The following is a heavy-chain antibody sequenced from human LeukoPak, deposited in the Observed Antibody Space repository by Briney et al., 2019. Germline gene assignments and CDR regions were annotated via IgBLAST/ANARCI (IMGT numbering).Heavy chain of an antibody. D-gene: IGHD6-6*01. CDR1: GYTFTSYD. Sequence: GASVKVSCKASGYTFTSYDINWVRQATGQGLEWMGWMNPNSGNTGYAQKFQGRVTITRNTSISTAYMELSSLRSEDTAVYYCARYSPFEYSSSPGLYYFDYWGQGTLVTVSS. V-gene: IGHV1-8*03. CDR2: MNPNSGNT. CDR3: ARYSPFEYSSSPGLYYFDY. J-gene: IGHJ4*02.